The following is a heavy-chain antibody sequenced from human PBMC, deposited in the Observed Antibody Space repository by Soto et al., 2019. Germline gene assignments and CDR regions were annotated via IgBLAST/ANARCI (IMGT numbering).Heavy chain of an antibody. Sequence: SVKVSCKASGGTFSSYAISWVRQAPGQGLEWMGGIIPIFGTANYAQKFQGRVTITADESTSTAYMELSSLRSEDTAVYYCAREKVSDRSGYSWFDPWGQGTRVTVSS. J-gene: IGHJ5*02. CDR3: AREKVSDRSGYSWFDP. CDR1: GGTFSSYA. V-gene: IGHV1-69*13. CDR2: IIPIFGTA. D-gene: IGHD3-22*01.